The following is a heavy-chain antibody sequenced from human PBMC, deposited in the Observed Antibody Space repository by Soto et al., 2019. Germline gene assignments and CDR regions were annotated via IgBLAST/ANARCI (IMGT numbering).Heavy chain of an antibody. CDR3: AKVGKADYYDSSGYSLWGAFDI. CDR1: GFTFSRYG. J-gene: IGHJ3*02. V-gene: IGHV3-30*18. D-gene: IGHD3-22*01. CDR2: ISYDGNHI. Sequence: PGGSLRLSCAASGFTFSRYGMHWFRQAPGKGLEWVAVISYDGNHIYYGDSVKGRFTISRDNSKNTLYLQVNSMRAEDTAVYYCAKVGKADYYDSSGYSLWGAFDIWGQGTMVTVSS.